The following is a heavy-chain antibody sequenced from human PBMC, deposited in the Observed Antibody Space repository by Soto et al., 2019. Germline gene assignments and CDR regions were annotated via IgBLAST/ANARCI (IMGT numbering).Heavy chain of an antibody. Sequence: ESGPTLVNPTQTLTLTCTFSGFSLSTSGVGVGWIRQPPGKALEWLALIYWNDDKRYSPSLKSRLTITKDTSKNQVVLTMTNMDLVDTATYYCAHSLHLTYYYDSSGYYFDYWGQGTLVTVSS. J-gene: IGHJ4*02. D-gene: IGHD3-22*01. CDR1: GFSLSTSGVG. CDR2: IYWNDDK. CDR3: AHSLHLTYYYDSSGYYFDY. V-gene: IGHV2-5*01.